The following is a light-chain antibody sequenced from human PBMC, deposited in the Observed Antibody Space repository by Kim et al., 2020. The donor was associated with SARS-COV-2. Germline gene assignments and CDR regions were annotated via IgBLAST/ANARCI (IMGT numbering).Light chain of an antibody. CDR2: LNSDGSH. J-gene: IGLJ3*02. V-gene: IGLV4-69*01. Sequence: SVKLTFPRSRGNSSYAVAWHQQQPEKGPRYLMKLNSDGSHSKGDGIPDRFSGSSSGAERYVTISSLQSEDEADYYCQTWGTGSWVFGGGTQLTVL. CDR1: RGNSSYA. CDR3: QTWGTGSWV.